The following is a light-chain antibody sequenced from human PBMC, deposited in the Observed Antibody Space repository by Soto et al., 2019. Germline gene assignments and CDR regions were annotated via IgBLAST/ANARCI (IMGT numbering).Light chain of an antibody. V-gene: IGLV1-40*01. Sequence: QSVLTQPPSVSGAPGQRVTISCTGSSSNIGAGYDVHWYQQLPGTAPKLLIYGNSNRPSGVPDRFSGSKSGTSASLAITGLQAEDEADYYCPSYDSSLSGWVFGGGTKLTAL. CDR1: SSNIGAGYD. CDR2: GNS. CDR3: PSYDSSLSGWV. J-gene: IGLJ3*02.